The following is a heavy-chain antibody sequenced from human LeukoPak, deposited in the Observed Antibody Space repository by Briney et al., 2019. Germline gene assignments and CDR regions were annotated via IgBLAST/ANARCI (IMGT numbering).Heavy chain of an antibody. CDR2: ISGSGGST. J-gene: IGHJ4*02. Sequence: VGSLRLSCAASGFTFSSYGMSSVRQAPGKGLEGVSAISGSGGSTYYADSVKGRVTISRDNSKNTLYLQMNSLRAEDTSVYYCAKDRVWSSSWIYYFDYWGQGTLVTVSS. CDR1: GFTFSSYG. V-gene: IGHV3-23*01. D-gene: IGHD6-13*01. CDR3: AKDRVWSSSWIYYFDY.